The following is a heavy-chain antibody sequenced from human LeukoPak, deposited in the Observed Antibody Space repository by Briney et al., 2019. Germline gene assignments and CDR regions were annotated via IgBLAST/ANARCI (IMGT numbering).Heavy chain of an antibody. CDR2: ISSSSSTI. CDR3: ARDCVAARRVGFDY. D-gene: IGHD6-6*01. CDR1: GFTFSSYS. J-gene: IGHJ4*02. Sequence: GGSLRLSCAASGFTFSSYSMNWVRQAPGKGLEWVSYISSSSSTIYYADSVKGRFTISRDNAKNSLYLQMNSLRAEDTAVYYCARDCVAARRVGFDYWGQGTLVTVSS. V-gene: IGHV3-48*01.